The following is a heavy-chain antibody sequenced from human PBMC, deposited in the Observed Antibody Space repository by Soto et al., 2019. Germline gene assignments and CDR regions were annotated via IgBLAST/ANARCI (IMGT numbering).Heavy chain of an antibody. D-gene: IGHD3-22*01. CDR2: ISSSSSYI. Sequence: GGSLRLSCAASGFTFSSYSMNWVRQAPGKGLEWVSSISSSSSYIYYADSVKGRFTISRDNAKNSLYLQMNSLRAEDTAVYYCARDQTYYYDSSGYLDYWGQGTLVTVSS. CDR1: GFTFSSYS. J-gene: IGHJ4*02. CDR3: ARDQTYYYDSSGYLDY. V-gene: IGHV3-21*01.